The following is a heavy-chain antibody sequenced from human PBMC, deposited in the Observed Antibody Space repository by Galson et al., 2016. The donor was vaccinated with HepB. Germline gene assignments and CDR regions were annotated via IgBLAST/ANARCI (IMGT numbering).Heavy chain of an antibody. CDR1: GFTFSSST. V-gene: IGHV3-48*02. CDR2: ISSSGDTI. CDR3: ARALFGSGSYWCMDV. Sequence: SLRLSCAASGFTFSSSTMNWVRQSPGKGLEWVSYISSSGDTIYYADSVKGRFTISRGNAKNSLFLQMNSLRDEDTAVYYCARALFGSGSYWCMDVWGQGTTVTVSS. D-gene: IGHD3-10*01. J-gene: IGHJ6*02.